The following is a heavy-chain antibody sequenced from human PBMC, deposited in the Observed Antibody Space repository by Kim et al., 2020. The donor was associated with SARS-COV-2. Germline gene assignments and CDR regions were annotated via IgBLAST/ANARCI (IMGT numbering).Heavy chain of an antibody. Sequence: GGSLRLSCAASGFTFSNSAMHWVRQAPGMGLEWVAVFSIDGINKYYADSVKGRFTISRDDSKNTLYLQMSRLRAEDTAVYYCAKGNQYGYYYGVDVWGQG. CDR3: AKGNQYGYYYGVDV. CDR2: FSIDGINK. J-gene: IGHJ6*02. CDR1: GFTFSNSA. V-gene: IGHV3-30*18. D-gene: IGHD3-3*01.